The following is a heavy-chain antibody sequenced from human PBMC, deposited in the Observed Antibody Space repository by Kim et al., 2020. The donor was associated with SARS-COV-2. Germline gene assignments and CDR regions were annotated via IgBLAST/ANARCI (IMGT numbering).Heavy chain of an antibody. CDR2: INHSGST. Sequence: SETLSLTCAVYGGSFSGYYWSWIRQPPGKGLEWIGEINHSGSTNYNPSLKSRVTISVDTSKNQFSLKLSSVTAADTAVYYCARFSGYSSLVAFDIWGQGTMVTVSS. V-gene: IGHV4-34*01. CDR3: ARFSGYSSLVAFDI. J-gene: IGHJ3*02. D-gene: IGHD5-18*01. CDR1: GGSFSGYY.